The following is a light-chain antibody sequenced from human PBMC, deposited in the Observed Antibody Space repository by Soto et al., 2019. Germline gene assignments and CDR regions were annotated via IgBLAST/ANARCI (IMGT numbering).Light chain of an antibody. CDR2: DTT. CDR1: TGAVTSGHY. CDR3: LLSYSGGLWV. Sequence: QAVVTQEPSLTVSPGGTVTLTCGSSTGAVTSGHYPYWFQQKPGQAPRTLIYDTTNKHSWTPARFSGSLLGGKAALTLAGAQPEDEADYYCLLSYSGGLWVFGGGTKLTVL. J-gene: IGLJ3*02. V-gene: IGLV7-46*01.